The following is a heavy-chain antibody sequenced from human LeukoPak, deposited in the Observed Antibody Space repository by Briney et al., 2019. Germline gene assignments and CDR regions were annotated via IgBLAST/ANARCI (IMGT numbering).Heavy chain of an antibody. J-gene: IGHJ5*02. CDR3: ARDYQWLSFYWFDP. CDR2: IYYSGST. D-gene: IGHD6-19*01. Sequence: PSETLSLTCTVSGGSISSYYWSWIRQPPGKGLEWIGYIYYSGSTNYNPSLKSRVTISVDTSKNQFSLKLSSVTAADTAVYYCARDYQWLSFYWFDPWGQGTLVTVSS. CDR1: GGSISSYY. V-gene: IGHV4-59*12.